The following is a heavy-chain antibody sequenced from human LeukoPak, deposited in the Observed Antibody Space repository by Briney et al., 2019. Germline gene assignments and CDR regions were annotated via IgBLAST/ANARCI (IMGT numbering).Heavy chain of an antibody. CDR1: GGTFSSYA. CDR3: ARDHTHSFWSGPHTCDY. D-gene: IGHD3-3*01. V-gene: IGHV1-69*05. Sequence: SVKVSCKASGGTFSSYAISWVRQAPGQGLERMGGIIPIFGTASYAQKFQGRVTMTSDMSTSTAYMELSSLRSEDTAVYYCARDHTHSFWSGPHTCDYWGQGTLVTVSS. J-gene: IGHJ4*02. CDR2: IIPIFGTA.